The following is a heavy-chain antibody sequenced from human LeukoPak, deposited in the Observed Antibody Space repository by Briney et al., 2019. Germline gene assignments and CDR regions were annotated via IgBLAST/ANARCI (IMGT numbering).Heavy chain of an antibody. CDR2: IYGSGST. Sequence: PSETLSLTCTVSGGSIRSYWSWIRQPAGKGLEWIGRIYGSGSTDYNPSLKSRVTMSIDTSKNQFSLNLISVTAADTAVYYCARDSGTTGEVKFDPWGQGTLVTVSS. CDR1: GGSIRSY. D-gene: IGHD3-10*01. CDR3: ARDSGTTGEVKFDP. V-gene: IGHV4-4*07. J-gene: IGHJ5*02.